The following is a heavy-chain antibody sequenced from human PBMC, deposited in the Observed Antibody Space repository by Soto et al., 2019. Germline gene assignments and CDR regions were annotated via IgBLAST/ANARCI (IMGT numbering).Heavy chain of an antibody. V-gene: IGHV3-30*18. CDR3: AKDARFLEWLWEPYYYYGMDV. CDR2: ISYDGSNK. D-gene: IGHD3-3*01. Sequence: QVQLVESGGGVVQPGRSLRLSCAASGFTFSSYGMHWVRQAAGKGLEWVAVISYDGSNKYYADSVKGRFTISRDNSKNTLYLQMNSLRAEDTAVYYCAKDARFLEWLWEPYYYYGMDVWGQGTTVTVSS. J-gene: IGHJ6*02. CDR1: GFTFSSYG.